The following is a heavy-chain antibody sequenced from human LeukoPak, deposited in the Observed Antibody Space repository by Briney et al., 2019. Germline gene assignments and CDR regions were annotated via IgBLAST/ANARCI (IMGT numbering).Heavy chain of an antibody. V-gene: IGHV4-39*01. Sequence: SETLSLTCTVSGGSISSSSYYWGWIRQPPGKGLEWIGSIYYSGSTYYNPSLKSRVTISVDTSKNQFSLKLSSVTAADTAVYYCARMGGYSYGYTDYWGQGTLVTVSS. CDR2: IYYSGST. D-gene: IGHD5-18*01. J-gene: IGHJ4*02. CDR1: GGSISSSSYY. CDR3: ARMGGYSYGYTDY.